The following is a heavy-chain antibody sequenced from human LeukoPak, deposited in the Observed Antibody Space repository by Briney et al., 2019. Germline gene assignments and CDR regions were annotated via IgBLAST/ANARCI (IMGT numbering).Heavy chain of an antibody. Sequence: PGGSLRPSCAASGFTFSSYAMSWVRQAPGKGLEWVSAISGSGGSTYYADSVKGRFTISRDNSKNTLYLQMNSLRAEDTAVYYCATTYSSSWTRFDYWGQGTLVTVSS. J-gene: IGHJ4*02. CDR3: ATTYSSSWTRFDY. V-gene: IGHV3-23*01. CDR1: GFTFSSYA. D-gene: IGHD6-13*01. CDR2: ISGSGGST.